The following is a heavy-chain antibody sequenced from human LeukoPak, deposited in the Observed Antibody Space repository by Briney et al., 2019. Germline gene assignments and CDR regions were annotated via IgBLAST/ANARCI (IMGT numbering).Heavy chain of an antibody. CDR2: INHSGST. CDR3: ARTGYSNGWYLAGTAHRPDY. D-gene: IGHD6-19*01. Sequence: SETLSLTCAVYGGSFSGYYWSWIRQPPGKGLEWIGEINHSGSTNYNPSLKSRVTISVDTSKNQFSLKLSSVTAADTAVYYCARTGYSNGWYLAGTAHRPDYWGQGTLVTVSS. V-gene: IGHV4-34*01. J-gene: IGHJ4*02. CDR1: GGSFSGYY.